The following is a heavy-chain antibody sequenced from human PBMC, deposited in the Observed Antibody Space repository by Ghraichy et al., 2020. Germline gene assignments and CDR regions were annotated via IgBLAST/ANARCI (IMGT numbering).Heavy chain of an antibody. D-gene: IGHD6-19*01. CDR2: ISSDGNKK. V-gene: IGHV3-30-3*01. Sequence: GGSLRLSCAASGFAFNTYSMHWVRQAPGKGLEWVAIISSDGNKKYYADSVKGRFTISRDNSRNALYLQMNSLRPEDTAVYFCTRGWWGLIDVAGTFDYWGQGTLVTVSS. CDR1: GFAFNTYS. J-gene: IGHJ4*02. CDR3: TRGWWGLIDVAGTFDY.